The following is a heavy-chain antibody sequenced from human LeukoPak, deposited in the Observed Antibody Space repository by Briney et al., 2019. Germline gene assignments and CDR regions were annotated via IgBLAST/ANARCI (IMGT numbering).Heavy chain of an antibody. CDR1: GYTFTGYY. D-gene: IGHD4-11*01. CDR3: ARGSRFIPTYSNYPGQGHYYYYYGMDV. Sequence: GASVKVSCKASGYTFTGYYMHWVRQAPGQGLEWMGWINPNSGGTNYAQKFQGRVTMTRDTSISTAYMELSRLRSDDTAVYYCARGSRFIPTYSNYPGQGHYYYYYGMDVWGQGTTVTVSS. CDR2: INPNSGGT. V-gene: IGHV1-2*02. J-gene: IGHJ6*02.